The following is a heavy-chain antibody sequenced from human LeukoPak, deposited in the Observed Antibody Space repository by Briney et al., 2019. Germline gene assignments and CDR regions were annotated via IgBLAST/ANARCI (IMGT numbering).Heavy chain of an antibody. J-gene: IGHJ5*02. D-gene: IGHD3-22*01. V-gene: IGHV4-39*01. CDR2: IFYNENT. Sequence: KSSETLSLTCTVSGGSIRDSTYYWAWIRQPPGKGLEWIATIFYNENTHYNPSLKSRVTMSVDTVKNQFSLKLSSVTAADTAVYHCARQSTGYYYGWFDPWGQGTLVTVSS. CDR3: ARQSTGYYYGWFDP. CDR1: GGSIRDSTYY.